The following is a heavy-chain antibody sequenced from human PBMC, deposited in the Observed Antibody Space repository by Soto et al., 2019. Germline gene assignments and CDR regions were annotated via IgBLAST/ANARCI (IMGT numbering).Heavy chain of an antibody. CDR3: AKLPPISYDSIGH. V-gene: IGHV3-23*01. CDR2: ISGSGAGT. Sequence: GGSLRLSCAASGFIFSTYAMNWVRQAPGKGLEWVSGISGSGAGTYYADSVKGRFTISRDNSKNTLYLQMNSLRAEDTAVYYCAKLPPISYDSIGHWGQGTLVTVSS. D-gene: IGHD3-22*01. J-gene: IGHJ4*02. CDR1: GFIFSTYA.